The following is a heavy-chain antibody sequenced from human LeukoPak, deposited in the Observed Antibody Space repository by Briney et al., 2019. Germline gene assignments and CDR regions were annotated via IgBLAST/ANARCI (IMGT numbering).Heavy chain of an antibody. CDR2: ISGNSIYI. D-gene: IGHD3/OR15-3a*01. CDR3: ARFETRGTGDFDN. V-gene: IGHV3-21*01. Sequence: GGSQKLSCVGSGFTFSSFSMNWFRKAPGKGREWVSSISGNSIYILYADSVKGRFTISRDDAKNSLYLQMNSLRAEDTALYYCARFETRGTGDFDNWGQGTLATVSS. CDR1: GFTFSSFS. J-gene: IGHJ4*02.